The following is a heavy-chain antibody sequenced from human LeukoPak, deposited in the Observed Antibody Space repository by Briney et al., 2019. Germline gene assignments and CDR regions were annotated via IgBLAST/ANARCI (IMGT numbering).Heavy chain of an antibody. CDR3: ARGGITSLLNWFDP. CDR2: FYNSGST. J-gene: IGHJ5*02. Sequence: SQTLSLTCTVSGGPITSSNYYWGWIRQPPGEGLEWIGSFYNSGSTYYNPSLKSRVTISVDTSKNQFSLKLSSVTAADTAVYYCARGGITSLLNWFDPWGPGILVTVSS. CDR1: GGPITSSNYY. V-gene: IGHV4-39*07. D-gene: IGHD3-16*01.